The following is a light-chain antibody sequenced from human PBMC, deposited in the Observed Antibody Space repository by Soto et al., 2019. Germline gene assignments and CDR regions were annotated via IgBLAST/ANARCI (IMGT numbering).Light chain of an antibody. CDR2: EVT. Sequence: QSALTQPASVSGSPGQSITISCTGTSTDVNGHNYVSWYQQHPGKAPKVIIYEVTNRPSGISHRFSGSKSGNTASLTISGLQAEDEADYYCISYTYSTTHVFGTGTKLTVL. V-gene: IGLV2-14*01. J-gene: IGLJ1*01. CDR1: STDVNGHNY. CDR3: ISYTYSTTHV.